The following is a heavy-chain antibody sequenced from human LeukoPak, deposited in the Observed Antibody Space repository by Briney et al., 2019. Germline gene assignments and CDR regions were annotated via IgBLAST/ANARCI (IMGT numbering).Heavy chain of an antibody. J-gene: IGHJ4*02. CDR1: GFNFANHA. CDR2: ISGGGDIT. V-gene: IGHV3-23*01. CDR3: VREDTPATANY. D-gene: IGHD2-21*02. Sequence: GGSLRLSCAASGFNFANHAMSWVRQTPGKGLEWVSAISGGGDITYYADSVTGRFTISRDNSKDTLFLQIHSLRPGDTAVYYCVREDTPATANYWGQGTLVTISS.